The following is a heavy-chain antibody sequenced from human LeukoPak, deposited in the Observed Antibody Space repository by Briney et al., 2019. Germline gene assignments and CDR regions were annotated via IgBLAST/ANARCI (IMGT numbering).Heavy chain of an antibody. V-gene: IGHV3-74*01. CDR1: GFTFSTYW. CDR2: INSDGSST. Sequence: GGSLRLSCAASGFTFSTYWMNWGRQAPGKGLVWVSRINSDGSSTSYADSVKGRFSISRDNTKNTLYLQLNSLRAEDTAVYYCARDLRYSGSSSVHDAFDTWGKGTMFTVSP. CDR3: ARDLRYSGSSSVHDAFDT. D-gene: IGHD1-26*01. J-gene: IGHJ3*02.